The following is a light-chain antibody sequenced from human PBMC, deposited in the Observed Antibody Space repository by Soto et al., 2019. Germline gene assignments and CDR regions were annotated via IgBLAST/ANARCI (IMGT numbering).Light chain of an antibody. CDR2: DVS. CDR3: QAWDSSTYVV. J-gene: IGLJ2*01. CDR1: SSDVGGYNY. Sequence: QSVLTQPASVSGSPGQSITISCTGTSSDVGGYNYVSWYQQHPGKAPKLMIYDVSNRPSGVSNRFSGSKSGNTASLTISGLQAEDEADYYCQAWDSSTYVVFGGGTKLTVL. V-gene: IGLV2-14*01.